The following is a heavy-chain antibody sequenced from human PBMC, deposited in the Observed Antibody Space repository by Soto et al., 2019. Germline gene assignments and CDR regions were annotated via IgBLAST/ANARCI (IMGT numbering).Heavy chain of an antibody. CDR1: GNTFSRNA. CDR3: ATVSGSRIFES. Sequence: QVQLVQSGAEVKKPGASVKVSCKASGNTFSRNAIHWVRQAPGQRLEWMGWIITGTGNTKYSQNFQARVTITRNTSPSTAYLELSSLSYEDTAVYYCATVSGSRIFESWGQGNLVTVSS. J-gene: IGHJ4*02. V-gene: IGHV1-3*04. CDR2: IITGTGNT. D-gene: IGHD2-21*01.